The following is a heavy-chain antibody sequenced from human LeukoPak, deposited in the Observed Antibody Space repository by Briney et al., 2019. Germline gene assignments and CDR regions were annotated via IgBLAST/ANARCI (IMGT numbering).Heavy chain of an antibody. CDR2: ISGSGGST. Sequence: GGSLRLSCAASGFTFSSYAMSWVRQAPGKGLEWVSAISGSGGSTYYADSVKGRFTISRDNSKNTLYLQMNSLRAEDTAVYYCAKAEAVVTADYDAFDIWGQGTMVTVSS. J-gene: IGHJ3*02. V-gene: IGHV3-23*01. D-gene: IGHD2-21*02. CDR3: AKAEAVVTADYDAFDI. CDR1: GFTFSSYA.